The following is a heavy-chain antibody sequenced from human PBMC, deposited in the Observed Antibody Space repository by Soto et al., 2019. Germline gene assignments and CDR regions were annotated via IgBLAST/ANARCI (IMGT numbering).Heavy chain of an antibody. CDR3: ASHEKSGHYYDSSGYYPFDY. CDR2: IYYSGST. Sequence: SETLSLTCPVSGGSISSSSYYWGWIRQPPGKGLEWIGSIYYSGSTYYNPSLKSRVTISVDTSKNQFSLKLSSVTAADTAVYYCASHEKSGHYYDSSGYYPFDYWGQGTLVTVSS. D-gene: IGHD3-22*01. CDR1: GGSISSSSYY. V-gene: IGHV4-39*01. J-gene: IGHJ4*02.